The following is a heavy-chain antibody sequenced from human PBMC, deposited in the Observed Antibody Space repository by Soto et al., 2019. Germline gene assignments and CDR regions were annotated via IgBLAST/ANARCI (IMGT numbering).Heavy chain of an antibody. CDR1: GYSFTSYW. V-gene: IGHV5-51*01. CDR3: ARQIVVVPAAYYYYYMDV. J-gene: IGHJ6*03. Sequence: GESLKISCRGSGYSFTSYWIGWVRQMPGKGLEWMGIIYPGDSDTRYSPSFQGQVTISADKSISTAYLQWSSLKASDTAMYYCARQIVVVPAAYYYYYMDVWGKGTTVTVPS. CDR2: IYPGDSDT. D-gene: IGHD2-2*01.